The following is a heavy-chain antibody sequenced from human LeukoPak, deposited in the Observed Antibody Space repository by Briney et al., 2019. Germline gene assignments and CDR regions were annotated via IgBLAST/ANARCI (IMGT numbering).Heavy chain of an antibody. Sequence: GGSLRLSCAASGFTFSSYWMHWVRQAPGKGLVWVSRINSDGSSTSYADSVKGRFTISRDNAKNTLYLQMNSLRAEDTAVYYCATGYCSGGSCYFSFDYWGQGTLVTVSS. J-gene: IGHJ4*02. CDR1: GFTFSSYW. CDR2: INSDGSST. D-gene: IGHD2-15*01. V-gene: IGHV3-74*01. CDR3: ATGYCSGGSCYFSFDY.